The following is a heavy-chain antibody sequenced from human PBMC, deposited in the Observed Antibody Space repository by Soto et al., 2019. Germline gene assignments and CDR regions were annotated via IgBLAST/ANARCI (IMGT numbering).Heavy chain of an antibody. J-gene: IGHJ4*02. Sequence: EVQLLESGGGLVQPGGSLRLSCAASGFTFVSYAMSWVRQAPGKGLEWVSSITGGGGSTYYADSVKGRFTISRDSSKNTLYLQMNSLRAEDTAVYYCAKDKGQWPFCFDYWGQGILVTVSS. CDR1: GFTFVSYA. D-gene: IGHD6-19*01. CDR2: ITGGGGST. V-gene: IGHV3-23*01. CDR3: AKDKGQWPFCFDY.